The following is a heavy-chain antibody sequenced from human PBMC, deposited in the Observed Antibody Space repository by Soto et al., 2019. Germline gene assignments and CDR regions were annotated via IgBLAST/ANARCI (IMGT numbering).Heavy chain of an antibody. CDR1: GFTFSSYW. CDR2: IKQDGSEK. CDR3: ARDQGEGYCSSTSCYRNYYYYGMDV. Sequence: GGSLRLSCAASGFTFSSYWMSWVRQAPGKGLEWVANIKQDGSEKYYVDSVKGRFTISRDNAKNSLYLQMNSLRAEDTAVYYCARDQGEGYCSSTSCYRNYYYYGMDVWGQGTTVTVSS. V-gene: IGHV3-7*05. D-gene: IGHD2-2*01. J-gene: IGHJ6*02.